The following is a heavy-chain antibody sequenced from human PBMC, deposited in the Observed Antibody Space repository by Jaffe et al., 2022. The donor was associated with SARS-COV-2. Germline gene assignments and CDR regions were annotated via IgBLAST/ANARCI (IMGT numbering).Heavy chain of an antibody. CDR2: LSSEGDNK. CDR3: ARQCDGNCYAAFDY. J-gene: IGHJ4*02. V-gene: IGHV3-30-3*01. CDR1: GFVFSSYP. Sequence: QVQLVESGGGVVQPGRSLTLSCAASGFVFSSYPMFWVRQAPGKGLEWVAVLSSEGDNKFYTDSVKGRFTISRDNSKRTLHLHMNIVKTEDTAMYYCARQCDGNCYAAFDYWGQGTLLTVSS. D-gene: IGHD2-21*02.